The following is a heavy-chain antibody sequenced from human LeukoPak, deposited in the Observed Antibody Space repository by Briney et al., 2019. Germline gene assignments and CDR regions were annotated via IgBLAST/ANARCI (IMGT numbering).Heavy chain of an antibody. CDR2: IWYDGSNK. Sequence: GGSLRLSCAASGFTFSSYGMHWVRQAPGKGLEWVAVIWYDGSNKYYADSVKGRSTISRDNSKNTLYLLMNSLRAEDTAVYYCATGSGLWSPDYWGQGTLVTVSS. V-gene: IGHV3-33*08. J-gene: IGHJ4*02. D-gene: IGHD5-18*01. CDR3: ATGSGLWSPDY. CDR1: GFTFSSYG.